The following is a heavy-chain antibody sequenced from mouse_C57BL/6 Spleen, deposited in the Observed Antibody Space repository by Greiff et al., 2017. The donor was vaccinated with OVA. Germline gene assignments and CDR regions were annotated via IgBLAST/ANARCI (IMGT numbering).Heavy chain of an antibody. D-gene: IGHD1-1*01. J-gene: IGHJ1*03. CDR1: GYTFTDYY. Sequence: EVKLQQSGPELVKPGASVKISCKASGYTFTDYYMNWVKQSHGKSLEWIGDINPNNGGTSYNQKFKGKATLTVDKSSSTSYMELRSLTSEDSAVYYCARGGGSSFRGYFDVWGTGTTVTVSS. V-gene: IGHV1-26*01. CDR2: INPNNGGT. CDR3: ARGGGSSFRGYFDV.